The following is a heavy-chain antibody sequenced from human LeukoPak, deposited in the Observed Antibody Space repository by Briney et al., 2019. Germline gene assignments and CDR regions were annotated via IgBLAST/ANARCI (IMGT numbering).Heavy chain of an antibody. Sequence: SETLSLTCTVSGGSISSYYWSWIRQPPGKGLEWIGRIYTSGSTNYNPSLKSRVTISVDTSKNQFSLKLSSVTAADTAVYYCARGPAAAAIAVAGYYYYGMDVWGQGTTVTVSS. V-gene: IGHV4-4*08. J-gene: IGHJ6*02. CDR2: IYTSGST. CDR1: GGSISSYY. D-gene: IGHD6-19*01. CDR3: ARGPAAAAIAVAGYYYYGMDV.